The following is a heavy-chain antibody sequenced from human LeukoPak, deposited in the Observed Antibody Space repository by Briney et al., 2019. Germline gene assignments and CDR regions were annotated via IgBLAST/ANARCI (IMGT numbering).Heavy chain of an antibody. V-gene: IGHV4-59*08. CDR3: ARHGGSYFYY. CDR2: IYYRGTT. D-gene: IGHD1-26*01. J-gene: IGHJ4*02. CDR1: GGSISSYY. Sequence: SETLSLTCTVSGGSISSYYWSWIRQAPGKGLEWIGYIYYRGTTKYNPSLMGRVSISVDTSKNQFSLRLSSVAAADTAVYYCARHGGSYFYYWGQGTLVTVSS.